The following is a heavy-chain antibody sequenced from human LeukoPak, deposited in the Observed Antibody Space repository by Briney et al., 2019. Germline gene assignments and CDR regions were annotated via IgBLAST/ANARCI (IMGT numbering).Heavy chain of an antibody. CDR2: IYYSGST. CDR1: DGSISSYY. V-gene: IGHV4-59*01. Sequence: SETLSLTCSVSDGSISSYYWSWIRQPPGKGLEWIGYIYYSGSTTYNPSLKSRVTISVDTSKNQFSLKLSSVIVADTAVYYCARFYYDSSGYYRYFDYRGQGTLVTVSS. J-gene: IGHJ4*02. D-gene: IGHD3-22*01. CDR3: ARFYYDSSGYYRYFDY.